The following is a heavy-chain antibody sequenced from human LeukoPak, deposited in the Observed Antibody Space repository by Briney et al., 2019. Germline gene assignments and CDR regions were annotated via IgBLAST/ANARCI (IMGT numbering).Heavy chain of an antibody. J-gene: IGHJ4*02. V-gene: IGHV3-20*04. CDR2: INWNCGST. CDR3: ARRRVTLIRGVDITSYYFDF. Sequence: GGSLRLSCAASGFTFDDYGMSWVRQAPGKGLEWVSGINWNCGSTYFADSVKGRFTISRDNAKNSLYLQTNSLRAEDTALYYCARRRVTLIRGVDITSYYFDFWGQGTLVTVSS. D-gene: IGHD3-10*01. CDR1: GFTFDDYG.